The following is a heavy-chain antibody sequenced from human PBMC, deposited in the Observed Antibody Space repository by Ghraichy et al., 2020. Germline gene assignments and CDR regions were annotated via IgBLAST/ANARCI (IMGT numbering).Heavy chain of an antibody. CDR1: GDSVSNDNVA. J-gene: IGHJ2*01. CDR2: TYFRSQWNY. D-gene: IGHD6-13*01. CDR3: ARDSADSWSLWYFDV. V-gene: IGHV6-1*01. Sequence: SQTLSLTCAISGDSVSNDNVAWNWIRQSPSRGLEWLGRTYFRSQWNYDYALSVKGRLTIEPDTSKNQFSLQLKSVTPEDTALYYCARDSADSWSLWYFDVWGRGTLVTVSS.